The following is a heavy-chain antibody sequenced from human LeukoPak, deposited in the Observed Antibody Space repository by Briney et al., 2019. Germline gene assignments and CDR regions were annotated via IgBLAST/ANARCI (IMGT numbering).Heavy chain of an antibody. D-gene: IGHD6-13*01. CDR1: GFTFSSYG. V-gene: IGHV3-30*02. CDR2: IRYDGSNK. CDR3: AKDTRYSSSWRKTLIDY. Sequence: GGSLRLSCAASGFTFSSYGMHWVRQAPGKGLEWVAFIRYDGSNKYYADSVKGRFTISRDNSKNTLYLQMNSLRAEDTAVYYCAKDTRYSSSWRKTLIDYWGQGTLVTVSS. J-gene: IGHJ4*02.